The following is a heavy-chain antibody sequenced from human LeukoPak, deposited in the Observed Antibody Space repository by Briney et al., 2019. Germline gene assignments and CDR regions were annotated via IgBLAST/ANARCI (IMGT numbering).Heavy chain of an antibody. J-gene: IGHJ3*02. D-gene: IGHD3-22*01. CDR3: ARPLYYYDSSGYPDNDAFDI. V-gene: IGHV5-51*01. Sequence: GESLKISCKGSGYTFTSYWIAWVRQMPGKGLEWMGIIYPADSDTRYSPSFQGQVTISADKSISTAYLQWSSLKASDTAMYYCARPLYYYDSSGYPDNDAFDIWGQGTMVTVSS. CDR1: GYTFTSYW. CDR2: IYPADSDT.